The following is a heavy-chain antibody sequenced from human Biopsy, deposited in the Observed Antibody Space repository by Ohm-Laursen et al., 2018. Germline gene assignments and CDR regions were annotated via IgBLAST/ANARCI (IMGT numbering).Heavy chain of an antibody. J-gene: IGHJ4*02. Sequence: SSLRLSCAATGFTFYDHVMHWVRQAPGKGLEWVSGISWDGGSEGYADSVKGRFTISRDNAKNSLFLQMNSLTTEDTALYYCVRGYSSSWSGYLDHWGQGTLVTVSS. D-gene: IGHD3-3*01. V-gene: IGHV3-9*01. CDR1: GFTFYDHV. CDR3: VRGYSSSWSGYLDH. CDR2: ISWDGGSE.